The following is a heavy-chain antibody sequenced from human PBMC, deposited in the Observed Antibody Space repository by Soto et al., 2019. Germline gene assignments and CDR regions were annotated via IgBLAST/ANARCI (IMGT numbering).Heavy chain of an antibody. CDR1: GFTFNNYA. CDR2: VSGSGGST. CDR3: AKDRWVTTVSGNVDY. Sequence: EVQLLESGGGLVQPGGSLRLSCAASGFTFNNYAMSWVRQAPGKGLEWVSAVSGSGGSTYYADSVKGRFTISRDNSKNTLYLQMNSLRAEDTAVYYCAKDRWVTTVSGNVDYWGQGTLVTVSS. J-gene: IGHJ4*02. D-gene: IGHD4-17*01. V-gene: IGHV3-23*01.